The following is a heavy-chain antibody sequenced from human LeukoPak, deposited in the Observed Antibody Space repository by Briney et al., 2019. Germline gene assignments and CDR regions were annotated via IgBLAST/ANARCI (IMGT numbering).Heavy chain of an antibody. CDR2: ISAYNGNT. Sequence: ASVKVSCKASGGTFSSYAISWVRQAPGQGLEWMGWISAYNGNTNYAQKLQGRVTMTTDTSTSTAYMELRSLRSDDTAVYYCARVLGQGYSYGYRGDYFDYWGQGTLVTVSS. D-gene: IGHD5-18*01. V-gene: IGHV1-18*01. J-gene: IGHJ4*02. CDR1: GGTFSSYA. CDR3: ARVLGQGYSYGYRGDYFDY.